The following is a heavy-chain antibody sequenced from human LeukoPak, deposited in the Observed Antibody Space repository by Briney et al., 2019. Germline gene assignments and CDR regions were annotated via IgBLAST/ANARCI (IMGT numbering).Heavy chain of an antibody. J-gene: IGHJ5*02. D-gene: IGHD3-3*01. CDR2: INHSGST. Sequence: SETLSLTCAVYGGSFSDYYWSWIRQPPGKGLEWIGEINHSGSTNYNPSLKSRVTISVDTSKNQFSLKLSSVTAADTAVYYCASAEAYYDFWSGYSDWFDPWGQGTLVTVSS. CDR1: GGSFSDYY. V-gene: IGHV4-34*01. CDR3: ASAEAYYDFWSGYSDWFDP.